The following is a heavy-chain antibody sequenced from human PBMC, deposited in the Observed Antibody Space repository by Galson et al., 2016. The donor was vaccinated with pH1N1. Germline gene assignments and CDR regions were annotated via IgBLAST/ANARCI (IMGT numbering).Heavy chain of an antibody. CDR1: GGPFKTYT. D-gene: IGHD3-10*01. CDR3: ARDVRTYYISWTGAFDI. V-gene: IGHV1-69*13. J-gene: IGHJ3*02. CDR2: IIPMFGTT. Sequence: SVKVSCKVSGGPFKTYTFSWVRQAPGQGLEWMARIIPMFGTTKYAQNFQDRVTITAEESTGTVYMELNSLTSEDTAVYYCARDVRTYYISWTGAFDIWGQGTMVIVSS.